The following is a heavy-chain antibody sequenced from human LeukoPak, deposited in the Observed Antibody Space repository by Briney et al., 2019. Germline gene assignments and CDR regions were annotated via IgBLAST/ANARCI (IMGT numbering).Heavy chain of an antibody. V-gene: IGHV3-66*01. CDR3: ARGTKYYFDS. CDR2: VYSGGTT. CDR1: GFTVSSNY. J-gene: IGHJ4*02. Sequence: GGSLRLACAASGFTVSSNYMNSVRQTPGKGLEWVSLVYSGGTTYYSDSVKGRFTISRDTSKNTFYLQMNSLGAEDTAVYYCARGTKYYFDSWGQGTLVTVSS. D-gene: IGHD1-1*01.